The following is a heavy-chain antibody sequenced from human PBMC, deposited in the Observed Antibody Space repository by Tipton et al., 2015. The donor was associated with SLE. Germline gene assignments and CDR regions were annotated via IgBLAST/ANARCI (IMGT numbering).Heavy chain of an antibody. CDR2: INHSGST. Sequence: TLSLTCGVYGGSFSAYYWSWIRQPPGKGLEWIGEINHSGSTNYNPSLKSRVTISVDTSKNQFSLKLSSVTAADTAVYYCARAPDWFDPWGQGTLVTVSS. V-gene: IGHV4-34*01. CDR3: ARAPDWFDP. J-gene: IGHJ5*02. CDR1: GGSFSAYY.